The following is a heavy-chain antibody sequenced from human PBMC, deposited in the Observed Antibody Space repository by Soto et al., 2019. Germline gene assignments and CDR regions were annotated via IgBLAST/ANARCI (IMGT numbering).Heavy chain of an antibody. D-gene: IGHD6-19*01. V-gene: IGHV3-23*01. CDR1: GFTFSSYA. CDR3: AKGGVLGSSGRGTDTYAFDI. Sequence: GGSLRLSCAASGFTFSSYAMSWVRQAPGKGLEWVSAISGSGGSTYYADSVKGRFTISRDNSKNTLYLQMNSLRAEDTAVYYCAKGGVLGSSGRGTDTYAFDIWGQGTMVTVSS. CDR2: ISGSGGST. J-gene: IGHJ3*02.